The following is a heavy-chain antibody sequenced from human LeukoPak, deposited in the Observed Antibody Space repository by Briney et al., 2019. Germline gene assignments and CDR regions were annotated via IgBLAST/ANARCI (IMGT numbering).Heavy chain of an antibody. CDR1: GGTFSSYA. D-gene: IGHD2-21*02. CDR3: AREGSMTAAFDY. V-gene: IGHV1-69*05. J-gene: IGHJ4*02. Sequence: SVKVSCKASGGTFSSYAISWVRQAPGQGLEWMGGIIPIFGTANYAQKFQGRVTITTDESTSTAYMGLSSLRSEDTAVYYCAREGSMTAAFDYWGQGTLVTVSS. CDR2: IIPIFGTA.